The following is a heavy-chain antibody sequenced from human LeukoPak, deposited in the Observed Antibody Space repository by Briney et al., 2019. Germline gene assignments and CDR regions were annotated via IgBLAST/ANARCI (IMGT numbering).Heavy chain of an antibody. J-gene: IGHJ3*02. CDR2: IDTSGDT. V-gene: IGHV3-13*01. Sequence: PGGSLRLSCAASGFTFSNNDMHWVRQGPGKGLEWVSAIDTSGDTYYPGSVKGRFTISRENAKNILYPQMNSLRVGGTAVYYCARGSTTVAFEIWGQGTMVSVSS. CDR1: GFTFSNND. CDR3: ARGSTTVAFEI. D-gene: IGHD1-26*01.